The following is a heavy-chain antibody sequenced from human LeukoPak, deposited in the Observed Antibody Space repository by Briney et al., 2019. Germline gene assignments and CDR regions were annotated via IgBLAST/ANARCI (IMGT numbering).Heavy chain of an antibody. V-gene: IGHV3-23*01. CDR3: ARDFHRRLYDSSGYYLY. Sequence: GGSLRLSCAASGFTFNSYAMSWVRQAPGKGLEWVSAISGSGGSTYYADSVKGRFTISRDNAKNSLYLQMNSLRAEDTAVYYCARDFHRRLYDSSGYYLYWGQGTLVTVSS. CDR2: ISGSGGST. D-gene: IGHD3-22*01. J-gene: IGHJ4*02. CDR1: GFTFNSYA.